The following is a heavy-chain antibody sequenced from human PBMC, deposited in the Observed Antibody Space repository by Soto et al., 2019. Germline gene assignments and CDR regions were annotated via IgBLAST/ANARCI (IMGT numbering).Heavy chain of an antibody. D-gene: IGHD3-16*01. Sequence: SETLSLTCTGSGGSISSCYWSWSRQPPGKGLEWIGYIYYSGNSNYNPSLKSRVTISVDTSKNQFSLKLSSVTAADTAMYYCARDLQAVYTLGWFAHWVQGPMVT. CDR3: ARDLQAVYTLGWFAH. CDR2: IYYSGNS. CDR1: GGSISSCY. V-gene: IGHV4-59*01. J-gene: IGHJ5*02.